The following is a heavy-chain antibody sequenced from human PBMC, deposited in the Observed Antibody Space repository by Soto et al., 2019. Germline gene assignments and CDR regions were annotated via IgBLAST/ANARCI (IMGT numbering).Heavy chain of an antibody. CDR1: GFTFSYYT. Sequence: LRLSCAASGFTFSYYTMNWVRQAPGKGLEWVSSIISSDYIYCADSVKGRFTISRDNAKNSVYLQMDSLRAEGTAVYYCARDRESLSYWGQGTLVTVSS. V-gene: IGHV3-21*01. CDR3: ARDRESLSY. CDR2: IISSDYI. J-gene: IGHJ4*02.